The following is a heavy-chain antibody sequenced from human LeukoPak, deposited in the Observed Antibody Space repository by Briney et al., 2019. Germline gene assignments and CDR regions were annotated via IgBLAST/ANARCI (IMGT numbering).Heavy chain of an antibody. J-gene: IGHJ4*02. Sequence: GRSLRLSCAASGFTFSSYGMHWVRQAPGKGLEWVSVIYSGGSTYYADSVKGRFTISRDNSKNTLYLQMNSLRAEDTAVYYCARDPGYCSGGSCYDYWGQGTLVTVSS. CDR1: GFTFSSYG. CDR3: ARDPGYCSGGSCYDY. V-gene: IGHV3-53*01. CDR2: IYSGGST. D-gene: IGHD2-15*01.